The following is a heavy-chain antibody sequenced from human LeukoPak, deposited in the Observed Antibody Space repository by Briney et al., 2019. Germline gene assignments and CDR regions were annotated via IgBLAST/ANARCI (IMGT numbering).Heavy chain of an antibody. Sequence: SETLSLTCAVSDYSITRCNCCCCLRQPPGKHLEWIGNIYHSGTTYYNPSLQSRVTMSVDTSKNQFSLKLNSVTAVDTAVYYCARVIGCSGWTTSFDLWGRGTLLTVSS. CDR2: IYHSGTT. J-gene: IGHJ2*01. CDR3: ARVIGCSGWTTSFDL. D-gene: IGHD6-19*01. CDR1: DYSITRCNC. V-gene: IGHV4-28*03.